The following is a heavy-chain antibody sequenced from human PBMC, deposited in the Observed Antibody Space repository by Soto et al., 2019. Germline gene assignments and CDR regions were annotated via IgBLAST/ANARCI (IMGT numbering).Heavy chain of an antibody. CDR3: AGDSRGIFLGPAAHPLFDYGMDL. J-gene: IGHJ6*02. V-gene: IGHV1-69*13. D-gene: IGHD2-2*01. Sequence: SVKVSCKASVYTFSVYAISCVRQAPGQGLEWMGGIIPIFGTANYAQKFQGRVTITADESTSTAYMELSSLRSGDTAGYYCAGDSRGIFLGPAAHPLFDYGMDLWGQGTMVTLSS. CDR2: IIPIFGTA. CDR1: VYTFSVYA.